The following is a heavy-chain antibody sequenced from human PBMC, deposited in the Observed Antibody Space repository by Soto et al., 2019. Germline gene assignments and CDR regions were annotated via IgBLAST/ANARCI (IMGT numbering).Heavy chain of an antibody. D-gene: IGHD2-2*01. CDR3: AHAYGGTSWPNDAFDV. V-gene: IGHV2-5*02. Sequence: QITLKESGPTLVKPTQTLTLTCTVSGFSLSSDGVGVAWIRQPPGKALEWLALIYWDDDKRYSPSLKTRLTTSKXPXTXXVVLTLTNMDPVDTATYYCAHAYGGTSWPNDAFDVWGQGTVVTVSS. CDR2: IYWDDDK. CDR1: GFSLSSDGVG. J-gene: IGHJ3*01.